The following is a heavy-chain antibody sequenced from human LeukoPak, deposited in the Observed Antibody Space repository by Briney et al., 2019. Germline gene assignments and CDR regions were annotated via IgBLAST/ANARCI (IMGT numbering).Heavy chain of an antibody. CDR1: GFTFSSYS. CDR2: ISSSSSYI. CDR3: ARGVAATGQGFDY. Sequence: PGGSLRLSCAASGFTFSSYSMNWVRQAPGKGLEWVSSISSSSSYIYYADSVKGRFTISRDNAKHSLYLQLNTLSAEHSPVFHCARGVAATGQGFDYWGQGTLVTVSS. V-gene: IGHV3-21*01. D-gene: IGHD2-15*01. J-gene: IGHJ4*02.